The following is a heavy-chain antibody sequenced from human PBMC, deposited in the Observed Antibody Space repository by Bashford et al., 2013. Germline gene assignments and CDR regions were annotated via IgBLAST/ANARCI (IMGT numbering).Heavy chain of an antibody. CDR3: ARLSRPNYSKKPTYFDY. CDR1: AVSMSNYY. Sequence: SETLSLTCTVSAVSMSNYYWSWIRQSPGKGLEWIGDVYNSWSTNYNPSLKSRVTISVDTSALQFSLKLTSVTAADTALYYCARLSRPNYSKKPTYFDYVGPGNPGHRLL. CDR2: VYNSWST. V-gene: IGHV4-59*01. D-gene: IGHD4/OR15-4a*01. J-gene: IGHJ4*02.